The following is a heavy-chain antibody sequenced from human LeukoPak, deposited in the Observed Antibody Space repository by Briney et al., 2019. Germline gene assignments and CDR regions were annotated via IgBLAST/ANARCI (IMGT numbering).Heavy chain of an antibody. Sequence: PGGSLRLSCAASGFVVRNNHMGWVRQAPGKGLEWVSLIYSGGDTSYADSVRGRFTISRDRSKNTLYLQMNSLRAEDTAVYYCARDTALVVVIMGGIDYWGQGTLVTVSS. D-gene: IGHD3-22*01. V-gene: IGHV3-66*02. J-gene: IGHJ4*02. CDR1: GFVVRNNH. CDR3: ARDTALVVVIMGGIDY. CDR2: IYSGGDT.